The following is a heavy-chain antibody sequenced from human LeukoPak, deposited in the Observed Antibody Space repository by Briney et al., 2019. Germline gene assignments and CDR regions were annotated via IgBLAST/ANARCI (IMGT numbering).Heavy chain of an antibody. D-gene: IGHD1-14*01. Sequence: ASVKVSCKVSGYTLTELSMHWVRQAPGKGLEWMGGFDPEDGETIYAQKFQGRVTMTEDTSTDTAYMELSSLRSEDTAVYYCATGTQPLQQTSPFYYYYGMDVWGQGTTVTVSS. V-gene: IGHV1-24*01. J-gene: IGHJ6*02. CDR3: ATGTQPLQQTSPFYYYYGMDV. CDR1: GYTLTELS. CDR2: FDPEDGET.